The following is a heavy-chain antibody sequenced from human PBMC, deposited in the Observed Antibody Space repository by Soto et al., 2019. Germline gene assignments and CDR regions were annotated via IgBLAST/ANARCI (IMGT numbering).Heavy chain of an antibody. CDR1: GFTFTTYA. CDR2: ISGSGGST. Sequence: EVQLLESGGGLVQPGGSHRLSCAASGFTFTTYAMSWVRQAPGKGLEWVSAISGSGGSTYYADSVKGRFTISRDNSKNTLYLQMHSLRAEDTAVYYCAKNWDTTSSSSSHWGQGTLVTVSS. D-gene: IGHD6-6*01. CDR3: AKNWDTTSSSSSH. J-gene: IGHJ4*02. V-gene: IGHV3-23*01.